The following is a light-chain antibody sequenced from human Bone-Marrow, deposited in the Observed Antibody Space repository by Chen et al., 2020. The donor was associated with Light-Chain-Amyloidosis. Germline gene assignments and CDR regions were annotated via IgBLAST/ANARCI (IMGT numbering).Light chain of an antibody. Sequence: EIVMTQSPATLSVSPGERATLSCRASQSVSSNLAWYQQKPGQAPRLLINGASTRATGIPARFSGSGSGTEFTLTISSLQSEDFAVYYCQHYNNWPLALGQGTRVEIK. V-gene: IGKV3-15*01. CDR3: QHYNNWPLA. CDR1: QSVSSN. CDR2: GAS. J-gene: IGKJ1*01.